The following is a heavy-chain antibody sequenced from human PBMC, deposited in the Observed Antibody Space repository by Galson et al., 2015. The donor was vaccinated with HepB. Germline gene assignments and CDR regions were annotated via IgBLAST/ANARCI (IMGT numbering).Heavy chain of an antibody. D-gene: IGHD3-9*01. J-gene: IGHJ4*02. CDR3: ARGQHDVMPGHYPPFDY. Sequence: SLRLSCAASGFSFSSRYSMNWVRQAPGKELEWVSSISSDSYHIYDADSVRGRSTISRDNTKNTLYLQMSSLRVEDTAVYYCARGQHDVMPGHYPPFDYWNQGSLVTVSS. CDR1: GFSFSSRYS. CDR2: ISSDSYHI. V-gene: IGHV3-21*01.